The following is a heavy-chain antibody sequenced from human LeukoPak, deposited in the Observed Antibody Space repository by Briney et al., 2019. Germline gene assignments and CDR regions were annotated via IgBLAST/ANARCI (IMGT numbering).Heavy chain of an antibody. CDR1: GGTFSSYA. Sequence: SVKVSCKASGGTFSSYAISWVRQAPGQGLEWMGRIIPILGIANYAQKFQGRVTITADKSTSTAYMELSSLRSEDTAVYYCARGPQSIAARRHYFDYWGQGTLVTVSS. V-gene: IGHV1-69*04. CDR2: IIPILGIA. CDR3: ARGPQSIAARRHYFDY. J-gene: IGHJ4*02. D-gene: IGHD6-6*01.